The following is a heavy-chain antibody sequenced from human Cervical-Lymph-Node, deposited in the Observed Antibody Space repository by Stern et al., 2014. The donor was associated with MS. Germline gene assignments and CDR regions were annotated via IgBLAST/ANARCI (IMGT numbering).Heavy chain of an antibody. J-gene: IGHJ4*02. CDR3: ARGRRGSSRFDY. Sequence: QVQLQQCGAGLLKPSETLSLTCAVYGGSFSGYYWSWIRQPPGKGLEWIGEINHSGSTNYNPSLKSRVTISVDTSKNQFSLKLSSVTAADTAVYYCARGRRGSSRFDYWGQGTLVTVSS. CDR2: INHSGST. CDR1: GGSFSGYY. D-gene: IGHD6-13*01. V-gene: IGHV4-34*01.